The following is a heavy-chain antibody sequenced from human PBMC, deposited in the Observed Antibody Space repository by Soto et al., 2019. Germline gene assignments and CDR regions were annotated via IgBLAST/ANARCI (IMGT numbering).Heavy chain of an antibody. V-gene: IGHV3-30*03. J-gene: IGHJ3*02. Sequence: QVQLVESGGGVVQPGRSLRLSCAASGFTLSSYGMHWVRQAPGKGLEWLGIILYDGKNIDYAGSVKGRFTISRDNSKNTVYLQMNSLRAEDTAVYYCARDRQQWQVPTGGAFDIWGQGTKVTVSS. D-gene: IGHD6-19*01. CDR2: ILYDGKNI. CDR1: GFTLSSYG. CDR3: ARDRQQWQVPTGGAFDI.